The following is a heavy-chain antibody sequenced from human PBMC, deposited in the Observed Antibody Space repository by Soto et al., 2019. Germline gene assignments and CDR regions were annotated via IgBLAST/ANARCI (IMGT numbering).Heavy chain of an antibody. CDR1: GVTISGYY. D-gene: IGHD3-3*01. Sequence: SETLSLTCSVSGVTISGYYWTWIRRTAGQGLQWIGRIYSSAASTCNPSLQRRVTMSRDTSNKQLSLRLTSVTAADTAVYYFARVQRFSCWFDPWRQRXLVTVCS. V-gene: IGHV4-4*07. CDR3: ARVQRFSCWFDP. CDR2: IYSSAAS. J-gene: IGHJ5*02.